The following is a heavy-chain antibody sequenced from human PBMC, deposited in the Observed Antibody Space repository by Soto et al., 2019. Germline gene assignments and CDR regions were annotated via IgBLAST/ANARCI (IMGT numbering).Heavy chain of an antibody. Sequence: PSETLSLTCTVSCGSISSHYWSWIRQPPGKGLEWIGNIYYSGNPNYNPSLKSRVTISVDTSKNQFSLKLTSVIAADTAVYHCARGLTAFDPWGQGTLVTVSS. D-gene: IGHD1-20*01. V-gene: IGHV4-59*11. J-gene: IGHJ5*02. CDR2: IYYSGNP. CDR3: ARGLTAFDP. CDR1: CGSISSHY.